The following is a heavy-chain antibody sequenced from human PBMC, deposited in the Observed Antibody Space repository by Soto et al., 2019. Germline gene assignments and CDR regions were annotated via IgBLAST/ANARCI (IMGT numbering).Heavy chain of an antibody. Sequence: EVQVVGSGGDLVQPGGSLRLSCGTSGFSFSSYWMSWLRQAPGKGLEWLANVKQDGSKTYYVDSVKGRFVISRDNTKNSVFLQMNSLTVEDTAVYFCASQRDYGEHDYWGQGTLVTVSS. V-gene: IGHV3-7*01. CDR1: GFSFSSYW. J-gene: IGHJ4*02. D-gene: IGHD4-17*01. CDR3: ASQRDYGEHDY. CDR2: VKQDGSKT.